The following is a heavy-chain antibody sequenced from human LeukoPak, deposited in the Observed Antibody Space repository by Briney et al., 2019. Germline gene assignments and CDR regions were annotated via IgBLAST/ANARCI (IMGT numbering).Heavy chain of an antibody. J-gene: IGHJ4*02. CDR2: IYTSGST. D-gene: IGHD3-22*01. CDR1: GGSISSYY. V-gene: IGHV4-4*07. Sequence: SETLSLTCTVSGGSISSYYWSWIRQPAGKGLEWIGRIYTSGSTNYNPSLTSRVTMSVDTSKNQFSLKLSSVTAADTAVYYCARERRIGKTYYYDSSGSSYFDYWGQGTLVTVSS. CDR3: ARERRIGKTYYYDSSGSSYFDY.